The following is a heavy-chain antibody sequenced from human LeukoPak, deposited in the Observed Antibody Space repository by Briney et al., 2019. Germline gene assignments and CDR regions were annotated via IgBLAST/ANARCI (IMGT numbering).Heavy chain of an antibody. CDR3: ARLGYDSSGYSNDAFDI. V-gene: IGHV3-21*01. CDR2: ISTSSSYI. CDR1: GFTFSSYS. J-gene: IGHJ3*02. D-gene: IGHD3-22*01. Sequence: GGSLRLSCAAYGFTFSSYSMNWVRQAPGKGLEWVSFISTSSSYIYYADSVKGRFTISRDNARNSLYLQMSSLRAEDTAVYYCARLGYDSSGYSNDAFDIWGQGTMVTVSS.